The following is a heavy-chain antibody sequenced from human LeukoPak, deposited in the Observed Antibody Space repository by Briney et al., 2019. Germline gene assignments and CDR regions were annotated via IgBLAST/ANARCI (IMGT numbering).Heavy chain of an antibody. Sequence: GASVKVSCKASGYTFTSYGISRVRQAPGQGLEWMGWISAYNGNTNYAQKLQGRVTMTTDTSTSTAYMELRSLRSDDTAVYYCAREVGAGCSGGSCPLYYYYGMDVWGQGTTVTVSS. D-gene: IGHD2-15*01. J-gene: IGHJ6*02. CDR3: AREVGAGCSGGSCPLYYYYGMDV. CDR1: GYTFTSYG. CDR2: ISAYNGNT. V-gene: IGHV1-18*01.